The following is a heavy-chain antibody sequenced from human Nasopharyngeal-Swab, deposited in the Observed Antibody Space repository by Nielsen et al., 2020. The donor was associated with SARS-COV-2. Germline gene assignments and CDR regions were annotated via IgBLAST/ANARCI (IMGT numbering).Heavy chain of an antibody. J-gene: IGHJ5*02. Sequence: WIRQPTGEGVEWSGYLYYGGKFFYNPSLKSRVSNSVDTSKKQFSLELNSVTTADTAVYYFARLTCRSTSCLGANWFDPWGQGTLVTVSS. D-gene: IGHD2-2*01. V-gene: IGHV4-31*02. CDR3: ARLTCRSTSCLGANWFDP. CDR2: LYYGGKF.